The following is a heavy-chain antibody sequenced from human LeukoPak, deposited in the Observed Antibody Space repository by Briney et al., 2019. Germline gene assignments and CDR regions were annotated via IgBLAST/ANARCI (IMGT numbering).Heavy chain of an antibody. J-gene: IGHJ5*02. CDR1: GFTFSSYA. Sequence: GGSLRLSCAASGFTFSSYAMHWVRQAPGKGLEWVAVISYDGSNKYYADSVKDRFTISRDNSKNTLYLQMNSLRAEDTAVYYCARDRESSSWYGWFDPWGQGTLVTVSS. V-gene: IGHV3-30*04. CDR2: ISYDGSNK. CDR3: ARDRESSSWYGWFDP. D-gene: IGHD6-13*01.